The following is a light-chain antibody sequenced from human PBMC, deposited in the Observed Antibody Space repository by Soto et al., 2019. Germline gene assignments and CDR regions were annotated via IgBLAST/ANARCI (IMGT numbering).Light chain of an antibody. V-gene: IGKV1-5*01. CDR2: DAS. J-gene: IGKJ1*01. CDR3: QQYNTYWT. CDR1: QSISSW. Sequence: IPMNQSPSTLSASVGDRDTITCRASQSISSWLAWYQQKPGKAPKLLIYDASSLESGVPSRFSGGGSGTEFTLTISRLQPDDFATYYCQQYNTYWTFGQGTKVDIK.